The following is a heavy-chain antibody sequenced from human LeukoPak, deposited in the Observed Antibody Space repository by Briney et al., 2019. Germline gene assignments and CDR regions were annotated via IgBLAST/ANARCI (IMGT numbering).Heavy chain of an antibody. CDR2: FDPEDGET. V-gene: IGHV1-24*01. CDR1: GYTFTSYG. D-gene: IGHD6-19*01. Sequence: ASVKVSCKASGYTFTSYGISWVRQAPGQGLEWMGGFDPEDGETIYAQKFQGRVTMTEDTSTDTAYMELSSLRSEDTAVYYCATAHTVAGPDYWGQGTLVTVSS. CDR3: ATAHTVAGPDY. J-gene: IGHJ4*02.